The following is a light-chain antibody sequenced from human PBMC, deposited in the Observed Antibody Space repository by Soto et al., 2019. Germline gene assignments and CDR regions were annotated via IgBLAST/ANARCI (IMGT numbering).Light chain of an antibody. CDR3: PQYGCSPPYT. CDR1: QSVSSSY. V-gene: IGKV3-20*01. J-gene: IGKJ2*01. Sequence: EIVLTQSPGILSLSPGERATLSCRASQSVSSSYLAWYQQKPGQAPRLLIYGASNRATGIPDRFSTSGSKTNYTLTISRLEPEDFAVYYCPQYGCSPPYTFRQGTKLEIK. CDR2: GAS.